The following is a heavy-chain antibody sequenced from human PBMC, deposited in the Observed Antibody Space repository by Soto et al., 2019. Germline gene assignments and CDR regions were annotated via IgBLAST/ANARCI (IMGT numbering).Heavy chain of an antibody. CDR2: ISNSGTYV. CDR1: VFIFGTYT. J-gene: IGHJ4*02. D-gene: IGHD5-12*01. V-gene: IGHV3-21*06. CDR3: ATARARWLEGSRAEY. Sequence: PGWYLRLSCAASVFIFGTYTMNWVRHAPGKGLEWVSSISNSGTYVTYADTVKGRFTISRDNDKNSLFLQMNSLRADDTAVYYCATARARWLEGSRAEYWGQGTLVNVSS.